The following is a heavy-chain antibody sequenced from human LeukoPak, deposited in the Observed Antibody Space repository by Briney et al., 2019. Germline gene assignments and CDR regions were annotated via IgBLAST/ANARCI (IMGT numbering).Heavy chain of an antibody. D-gene: IGHD6-13*01. CDR2: INPNSGGT. V-gene: IGHV1-2*02. CDR1: GYTFTGYY. J-gene: IGHJ5*02. Sequence: ASVKVSCKASGYTFTGYYMHWVRQAPGQGLEWMGWINPNSGGTNYAQKFQGRVTMTRDTSISTAYMELSRLRSDDTAVYYCARETAAAAGRGFDPWGQGTLVTV. CDR3: ARETAAAAGRGFDP.